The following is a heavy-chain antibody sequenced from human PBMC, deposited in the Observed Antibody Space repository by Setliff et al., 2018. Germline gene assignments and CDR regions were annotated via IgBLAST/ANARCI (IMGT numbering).Heavy chain of an antibody. CDR2: LNSDGTTI. CDR1: GFTFSSYG. Sequence: GSLRLSCAGSGFTFSSYGLNWVRQAPGKGLEWISYLNSDGTTIYYADSVRGRFTISRDNARDSLYLQMNSLRAEDTAVYYCVRDTTSGWMLTNWGQGTLVTVSS. J-gene: IGHJ4*02. V-gene: IGHV3-48*04. D-gene: IGHD6-25*01. CDR3: VRDTTSGWMLTN.